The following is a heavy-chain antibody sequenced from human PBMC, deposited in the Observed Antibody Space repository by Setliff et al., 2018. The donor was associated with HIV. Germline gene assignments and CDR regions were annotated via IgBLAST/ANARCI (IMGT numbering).Heavy chain of an antibody. D-gene: IGHD6-19*01. CDR1: GGSISSHY. Sequence: KPSETLSLTCSVSGGSISSHYWSWIRQPPVKGLEWIGYIYYSGSTNYNPSPKSGSTNYNASLKGRVTISLDTSKNQFSLKLTSVTAADTAVYYCARFGIGGSSGPWGQGTLVTVSS. J-gene: IGHJ5*02. CDR3: ARFGIGGSSGP. CDR2: IYYSGST. V-gene: IGHV4-59*11.